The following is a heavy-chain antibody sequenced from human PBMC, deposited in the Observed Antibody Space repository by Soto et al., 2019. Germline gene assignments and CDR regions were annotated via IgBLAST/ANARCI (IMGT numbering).Heavy chain of an antibody. CDR2: INRSGST. CDR3: ARGRGTWSIAVLNWFDP. CDR1: GGSFSSYH. J-gene: IGHJ5*02. D-gene: IGHD6-6*01. Sequence: QVQLQQWGAGLLKPSETLSLTCVVYGGSFSSYHWSWIRQAPRKNLEWVGEINRSGSTNSNPSLQSRVTISIDTSKNQFSLILSSVTAADTAIYYCARGRGTWSIAVLNWFDPWGQGTLVTVSS. V-gene: IGHV4-34*01.